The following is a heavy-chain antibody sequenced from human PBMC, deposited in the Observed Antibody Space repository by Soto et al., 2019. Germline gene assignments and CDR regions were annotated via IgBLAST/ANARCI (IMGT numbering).Heavy chain of an antibody. J-gene: IGHJ4*02. CDR2: ISHSANT. D-gene: IGHD3-3*02. Sequence: QVQLQESGPGLVKPSGTLSLTCVVSGDSINSSHWWNWVRQPPEKGLEWIGQISHSANTSYNPSLTSRVTISVDKSKSHFSLKLTSVTAADTAVYYCAARHFWSRPWTDRRLDYWGQGTLVTVSS. CDR1: GDSINSSHW. CDR3: AARHFWSRPWTDRRLDY. V-gene: IGHV4-4*02.